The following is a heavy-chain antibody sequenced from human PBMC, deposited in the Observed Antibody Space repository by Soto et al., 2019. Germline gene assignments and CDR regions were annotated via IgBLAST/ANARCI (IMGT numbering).Heavy chain of an antibody. D-gene: IGHD3-22*01. Sequence: GGSLRLSCAASGFTFSDHYMDWVRQAPGKGLEWVGRTRNKANSYTTEYAASVKGRFTISRDDSKNSLYLQMNSLKTEDTAVYYCARDRGGENDSSGYYFDYWGQGTLVTVSS. V-gene: IGHV3-72*01. CDR1: GFTFSDHY. CDR3: ARDRGGENDSSGYYFDY. J-gene: IGHJ4*02. CDR2: TRNKANSYTT.